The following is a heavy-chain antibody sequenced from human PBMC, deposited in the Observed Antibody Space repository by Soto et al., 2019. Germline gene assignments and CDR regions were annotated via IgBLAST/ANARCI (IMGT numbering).Heavy chain of an antibody. D-gene: IGHD1-1*01. Sequence: GGALRLSCAASGFTVTSNNMNWVRQAPGKGLEWLSVIYTAGGTCYADAVKGRFTISRDNSKNMLCLQMNNLRAEHTDLYYCARDTRGTFDYWRDVTLVTVSS. CDR3: ARDTRGTFDY. CDR2: IYTAGGT. J-gene: IGHJ4*01. CDR1: GFTVTSNN. V-gene: IGHV3-53*01.